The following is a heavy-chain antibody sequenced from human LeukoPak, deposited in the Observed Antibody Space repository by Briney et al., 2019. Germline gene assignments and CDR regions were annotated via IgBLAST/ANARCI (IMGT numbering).Heavy chain of an antibody. D-gene: IGHD3-10*01. CDR2: ISAYNGNT. J-gene: IGHJ6*03. CDR1: GYTFTNYT. CDR3: ARRMGRRFGERYYYYHYMDV. Sequence: GASVKVSCMASGYTFTNYTMNWERQAPGQGLEWMGWISAYNGNTNYAQKLQGRVTMTTDTSTSTAYMELRSLRSDDTAMYYCARRMGRRFGERYYYYHYMDVWGKGTTVTISS. V-gene: IGHV1-18*01.